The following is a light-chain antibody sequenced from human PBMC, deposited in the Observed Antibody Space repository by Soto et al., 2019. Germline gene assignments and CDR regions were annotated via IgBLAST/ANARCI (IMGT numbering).Light chain of an antibody. CDR3: QQYGSSPPIT. Sequence: EIVMTQSPATLSVSPGDRATLSCRASQSVSSNLAWYQQKPGQAPRLLIYGASTRATGIPDRFSGSGSGTDFTLTISRLEPEDFAVYYCQQYGSSPPITFGQGTRLEI. CDR1: QSVSSN. J-gene: IGKJ5*01. CDR2: GAS. V-gene: IGKV3-20*01.